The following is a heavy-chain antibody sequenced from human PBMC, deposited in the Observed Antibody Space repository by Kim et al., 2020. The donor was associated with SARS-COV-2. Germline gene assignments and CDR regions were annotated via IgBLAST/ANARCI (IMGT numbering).Heavy chain of an antibody. Sequence: GGSLRLSCAASGFTFSSYGMHWVRQAPGKGLEWVAVIWYDGSNKYYADSVKGRFTISRDNSKNTLYLQMNSLRAEDTAVYYCARDFSAMVPSYYFDYWGQGTLVTVSS. J-gene: IGHJ4*02. CDR1: GFTFSSYG. V-gene: IGHV3-33*01. D-gene: IGHD5-18*01. CDR2: IWYDGSNK. CDR3: ARDFSAMVPSYYFDY.